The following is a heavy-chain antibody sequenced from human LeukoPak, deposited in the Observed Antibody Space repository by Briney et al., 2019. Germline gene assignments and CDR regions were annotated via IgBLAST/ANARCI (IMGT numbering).Heavy chain of an antibody. J-gene: IGHJ5*02. V-gene: IGHV5-51*01. D-gene: IGHD2-15*01. CDR1: GYSITNYW. CDR2: IYPADSDI. Sequence: RGESLKISCKGSGYSITNYWIAWVRQMPGKGLEWIGIIYPADSDIRYSPSFQGQVTISADKSISTAYLQWSSLKASDTAMYYCARQEYCSGGSCYTWFDPWGQGTLVTVSS. CDR3: ARQEYCSGGSCYTWFDP.